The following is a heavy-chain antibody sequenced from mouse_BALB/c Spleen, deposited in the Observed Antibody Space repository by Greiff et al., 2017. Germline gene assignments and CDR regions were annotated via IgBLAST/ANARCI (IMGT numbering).Heavy chain of an antibody. CDR2: IRNKANGYTT. CDR3: ARVYYRYDLVDY. V-gene: IGHV7-3*02. J-gene: IGHJ2*01. Sequence: EVKLMESGGGLVQPGGSLRVSCATSGFTFTDYYMSWVRQPPGKALEWLGFIRNKANGYTTEYSASVKGRFTISRDNSQSILYLQMNTLRAEDSATYYCARVYYRYDLVDYWGQGTTLTVSS. CDR1: GFTFTDYY. D-gene: IGHD2-14*01.